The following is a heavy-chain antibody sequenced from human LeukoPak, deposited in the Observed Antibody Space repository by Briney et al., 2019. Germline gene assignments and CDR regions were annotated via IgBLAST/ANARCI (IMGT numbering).Heavy chain of an antibody. D-gene: IGHD1-7*01. CDR1: GFTFNSYW. J-gene: IGHJ4*02. Sequence: GGSLRLSCAASGFTFNSYWMSWVRQAPGKGLEWVAIIKQDGSEKYYVDSVKGRFTISRDNAKNSLYLQMNSLRDEDTAVYYCATTRWNYVFDYWGQGTLVTVSS. CDR3: ATTRWNYVFDY. CDR2: IKQDGSEK. V-gene: IGHV3-7*01.